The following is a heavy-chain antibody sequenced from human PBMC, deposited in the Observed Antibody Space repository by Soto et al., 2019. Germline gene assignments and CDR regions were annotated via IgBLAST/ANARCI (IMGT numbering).Heavy chain of an antibody. Sequence: GGSLRLSCAASGFSVSSNSMSWVRQAPGKGLEWVSVIHSDVTTYYADSVKGRFIISRDNSKDTLYLQMNRLRAEDTAVYYCARELSGSWYNWFDPWGQGTLVTVSS. CDR2: IHSDVTT. V-gene: IGHV3-53*01. J-gene: IGHJ5*02. CDR3: ARELSGSWYNWFDP. D-gene: IGHD5-12*01. CDR1: GFSVSSNS.